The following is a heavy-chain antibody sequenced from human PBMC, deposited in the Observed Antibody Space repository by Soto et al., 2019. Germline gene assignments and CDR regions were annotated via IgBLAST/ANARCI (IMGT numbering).Heavy chain of an antibody. V-gene: IGHV3-48*03. D-gene: IGHD3-10*01. CDR3: SKKVNSGPGSQYFDY. Sequence: GGSLRLSCAASGFTFSSYEMNWVRQAPGKGLEWISYISSSGGTIYYADSVKGRFTISRDNAKNTLFLQMNSLRAEDTATYYCSKKVNSGPGSQYFDYWGQGTLVTVSS. CDR1: GFTFSSYE. J-gene: IGHJ4*03. CDR2: ISSSGGTI.